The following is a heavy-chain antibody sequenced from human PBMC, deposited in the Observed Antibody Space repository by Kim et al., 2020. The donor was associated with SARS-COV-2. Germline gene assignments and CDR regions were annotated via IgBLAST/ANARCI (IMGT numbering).Heavy chain of an antibody. CDR2: ISDSAGRT. D-gene: IGHD6-13*01. J-gene: IGHJ4*02. Sequence: GGSLRLSCAASGFTFRSYAMSWVRRAPGKGLEWVSTISDSAGRTYDADSVKGRFTISRDNSKNTLYLQMNSLRAEDTAVYYCAKEGGSSWAFDSWGQGTL. CDR1: GFTFRSYA. CDR3: AKEGGSSWAFDS. V-gene: IGHV3-23*01.